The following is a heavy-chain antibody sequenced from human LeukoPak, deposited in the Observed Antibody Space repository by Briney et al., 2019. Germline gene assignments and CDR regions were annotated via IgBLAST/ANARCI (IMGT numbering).Heavy chain of an antibody. J-gene: IGHJ3*02. D-gene: IGHD4-11*01. CDR1: GGSISSYY. Sequence: SETLSLTCTVSGGSISSYYWSWIRQPPGKGLEWIGYIYYSGSTNYNPSLKSRVTISVDTSKNQFSLKLSSVTAADTAVYYCARWGLQPDAFDIWGQGTMVTVSS. CDR3: ARWGLQPDAFDI. V-gene: IGHV4-59*01. CDR2: IYYSGST.